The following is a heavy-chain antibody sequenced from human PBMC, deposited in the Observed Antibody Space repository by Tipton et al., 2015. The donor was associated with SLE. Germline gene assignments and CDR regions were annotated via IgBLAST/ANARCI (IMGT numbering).Heavy chain of an antibody. V-gene: IGHV4-38-2*01. J-gene: IGHJ3*02. CDR2: IYHSGST. CDR3: ARQGPYYYDSSGYYYATDAFDI. D-gene: IGHD3-22*01. CDR1: GYSISSGYY. Sequence: TLSLTCAVSGYSISSGYYWGWIRQPPGKGLEWIGRIYHSGSTNYNPSLKGRVTISVDTSKNQFSLKLSSVTAADTAVYYCARQGPYYYDSSGYYYATDAFDIWGQGTMVTVSS.